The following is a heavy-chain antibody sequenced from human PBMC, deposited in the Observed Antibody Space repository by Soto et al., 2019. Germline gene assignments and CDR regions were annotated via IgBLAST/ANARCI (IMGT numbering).Heavy chain of an antibody. J-gene: IGHJ6*02. D-gene: IGHD6-13*01. CDR1: GFTFSSYW. CDR3: ARAGSSSWYRRYYYYGMDV. Sequence: VSLRLACAASGFTFSSYWMHWVRQAPGKGLVWVSRINSDGSSTSYADSVKGRFTISRDNAKNTLYLQMNSLRAEDTAVYYCARAGSSSWYRRYYYYGMDVWGQGTTVTVSS. CDR2: INSDGSST. V-gene: IGHV3-74*01.